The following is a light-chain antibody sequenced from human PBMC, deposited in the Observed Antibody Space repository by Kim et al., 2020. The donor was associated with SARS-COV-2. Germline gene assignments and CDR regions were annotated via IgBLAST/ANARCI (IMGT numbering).Light chain of an antibody. J-gene: IGLJ1*01. CDR3: AAWDNSLNTYV. CDR1: SSNIGSNS. Sequence: GQTVTISCSGSSSNIGSNSVNWYRQLPGTAPKLLIYGDDQRPSGVPDRFSGSKSGTSGSLAIGGLQSEDEIDYYCAAWDNSLNTYVFGPGTKVTVL. V-gene: IGLV1-44*01. CDR2: GDD.